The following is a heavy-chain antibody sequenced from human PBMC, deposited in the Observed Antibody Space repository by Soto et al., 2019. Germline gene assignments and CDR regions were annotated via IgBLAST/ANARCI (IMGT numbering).Heavy chain of an antibody. CDR2: IYYSGST. D-gene: IGHD4-17*01. V-gene: IGHV4-28*01. Sequence: SETLSLTCAVSGYSISSSNWWGWIRQPPGKGLEWIGYIYYSGSTYYNPSLKSRVTMSVDTSKNQFSLKLSSVTAVDTAVYYCARSKTHDYGDYFDYWGQGTLVTVSS. J-gene: IGHJ4*02. CDR3: ARSKTHDYGDYFDY. CDR1: GYSISSSNW.